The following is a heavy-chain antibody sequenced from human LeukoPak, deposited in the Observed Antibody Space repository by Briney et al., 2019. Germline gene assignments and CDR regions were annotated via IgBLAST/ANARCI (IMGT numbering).Heavy chain of an antibody. Sequence: SETLSLTCTVSGGSISSYYWSWIRQPPGKGLEWIGYIYYSGSTYYNPSLKSRVTISVDTSNNQFSLRLNSVTAADTALYYCARETEKQWQYWGQGTVVTVSS. D-gene: IGHD6-19*01. CDR1: GGSISSYY. CDR3: ARETEKQWQY. V-gene: IGHV4-59*12. J-gene: IGHJ4*03. CDR2: IYYSGST.